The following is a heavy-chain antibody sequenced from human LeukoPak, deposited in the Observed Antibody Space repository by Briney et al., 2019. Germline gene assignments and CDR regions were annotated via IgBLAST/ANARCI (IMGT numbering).Heavy chain of an antibody. Sequence: PSETLSLTCTVSGDSISSGSHYWSWIRQPAGKGLEWIGRIYSSGRINYNLPLKSRVTISVDTSKNQFSLKLSSVTAADTAVYYCARDARIAVAGTRWFDPWGQGTLVTVSS. CDR3: ARDARIAVAGTRWFDP. V-gene: IGHV4-61*02. CDR2: IYSSGRI. D-gene: IGHD6-19*01. CDR1: GDSISSGSHY. J-gene: IGHJ5*02.